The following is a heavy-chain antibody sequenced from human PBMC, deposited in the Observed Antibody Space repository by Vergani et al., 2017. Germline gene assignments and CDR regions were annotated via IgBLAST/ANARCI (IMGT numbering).Heavy chain of an antibody. D-gene: IGHD1-26*01. J-gene: IGHJ6*03. CDR3: ARASGSHRDYYYYYMDV. Sequence: EVQLVQSGAEVKKPGESLKISCKGSGYSFTSYWIGWVRQMPGKGLEWMGIIYPGDSDTRYSPSFQGQVTISADKSIRTAYLQWSSLKASDTAMYYCARASGSHRDYYYYYMDVWGKGTTVTVSS. CDR1: GYSFTSYW. V-gene: IGHV5-51*03. CDR2: IYPGDSDT.